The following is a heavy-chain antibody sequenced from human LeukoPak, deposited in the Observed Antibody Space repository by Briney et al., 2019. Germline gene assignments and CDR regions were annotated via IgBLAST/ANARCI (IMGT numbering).Heavy chain of an antibody. Sequence: SGGSLRLSCAASGFTFSNYAMHWVRQTPGKGLEWVAVISFDGSNKYYADSVKGRFSISRDNSENALYLQMNSLSAEDTAVYYCSREGDYGDYVSYWFDPWGQGTLVTVSS. CDR1: GFTFSNYA. CDR3: SREGDYGDYVSYWFDP. J-gene: IGHJ5*02. CDR2: ISFDGSNK. D-gene: IGHD4-17*01. V-gene: IGHV3-30*04.